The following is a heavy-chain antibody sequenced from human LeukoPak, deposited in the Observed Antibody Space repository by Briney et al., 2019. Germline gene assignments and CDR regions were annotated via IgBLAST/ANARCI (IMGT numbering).Heavy chain of an antibody. J-gene: IGHJ6*03. CDR3: AKLRKAGRCGNDYMDV. Sequence: GESLKISCKASGYTFTTYWIGWVRQMPGKGLEWMGIIYPGDSDTRYSPSFQGQVTISADNSINTAYLQWRSLKASDTAMYYCAKLRKAGRCGNDYMDVWGKGTTVTVSS. CDR1: GYTFTTYW. CDR2: IYPGDSDT. D-gene: IGHD1-1*01. V-gene: IGHV5-51*01.